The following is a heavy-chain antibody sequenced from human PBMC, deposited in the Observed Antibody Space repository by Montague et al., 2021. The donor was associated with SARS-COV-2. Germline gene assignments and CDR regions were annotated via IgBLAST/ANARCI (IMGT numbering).Heavy chain of an antibody. CDR3: ASGDDNGSGYLDV. CDR1: DGSFSNFY. D-gene: IGHD1-26*01. V-gene: IGHV4-34*01. J-gene: IGHJ6*03. Sequence: SETLSLTCAVFDGSFSNFYWSWIRQPPGKGLEWIAEINHSGTTXXXPSXKGRVTISVDTSKNQFSLKLNSLTAADAAVYYCASGDDNGSGYLDVWGKGTTVTVSS. CDR2: INHSGTT.